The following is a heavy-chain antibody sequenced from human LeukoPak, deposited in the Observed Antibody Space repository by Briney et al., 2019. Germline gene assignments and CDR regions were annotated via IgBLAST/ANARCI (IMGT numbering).Heavy chain of an antibody. D-gene: IGHD1-26*01. Sequence: GGSLRLSCAASGFTFSQYWMSWVRQAPGKGLEWVANIRQDGHENYYADSVKGRFSISRDNAENSVFLQMNSLRGDDTAVYYCAKDVGKWESLHFFDYWGQGTLVTVSS. CDR2: IRQDGHEN. CDR1: GFTFSQYW. CDR3: AKDVGKWESLHFFDY. J-gene: IGHJ4*02. V-gene: IGHV3-7*03.